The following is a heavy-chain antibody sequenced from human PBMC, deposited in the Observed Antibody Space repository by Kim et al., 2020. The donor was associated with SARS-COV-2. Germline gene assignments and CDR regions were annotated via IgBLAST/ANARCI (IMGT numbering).Heavy chain of an antibody. CDR1: GFTFSSYW. J-gene: IGHJ3*02. CDR3: AGVYDAFDI. CDR2: INPEGSST. Sequence: GSLRLSCAASGFTFSSYWMHWVRHAPGKGLVWVSRINPEGSSTNYADFVKGRFTISRDNAKNTLELQMNSLRVDDTAIYYCAGVYDAFDIWGQGTMVAV. V-gene: IGHV3-74*01.